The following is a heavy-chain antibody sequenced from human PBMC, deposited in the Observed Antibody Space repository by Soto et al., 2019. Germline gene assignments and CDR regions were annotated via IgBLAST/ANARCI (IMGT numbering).Heavy chain of an antibody. V-gene: IGHV3-30-3*01. J-gene: IGHJ4*02. Sequence: GGSLRLSCAASGFTFSSYAMHWVRQAPGKGLEWVAVISYDGSNKYYADSVKGRFTISRDNSKNTLYLQMNSLRAEDTAVYYCARVTGYGDYFDYWGQGTLVTVSS. CDR3: ARVTGYGDYFDY. CDR1: GFTFSSYA. CDR2: ISYDGSNK. D-gene: IGHD5-18*01.